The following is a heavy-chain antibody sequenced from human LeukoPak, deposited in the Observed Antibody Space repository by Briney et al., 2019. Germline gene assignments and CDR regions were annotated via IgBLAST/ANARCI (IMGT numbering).Heavy chain of an antibody. CDR1: GFTFSSYA. CDR2: IGGRGGST. J-gene: IGHJ5*02. D-gene: IGHD3-16*01. V-gene: IGHV3-23*01. Sequence: AGGSLRLSCAASGFTFSSYAMSWVRQAPGKGPEWVSAIGGRGGSTYYADFLGGRFIISRDNSKDMVYLQMNSLKVDDTATYYCGKEGGAWGQGAKVTVSS. CDR3: GKEGGA.